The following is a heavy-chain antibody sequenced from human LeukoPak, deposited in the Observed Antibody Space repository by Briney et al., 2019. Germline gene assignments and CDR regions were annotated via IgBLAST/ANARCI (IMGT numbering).Heavy chain of an antibody. CDR2: TYHSGST. J-gene: IGHJ4*02. CDR3: ARAGGMTTVRPLDY. CDR1: GYSISSGYY. Sequence: SETLSLTCTVSGYSISSGYYWGWIRQPPGKGLEWIGSTYHSGSTYYNPSLKSRVTVSVDTSKNQFSLKLSSVTAADTAVYYCARAGGMTTVRPLDYWGQGTLVTVSS. V-gene: IGHV4-38-2*02. D-gene: IGHD4-17*01.